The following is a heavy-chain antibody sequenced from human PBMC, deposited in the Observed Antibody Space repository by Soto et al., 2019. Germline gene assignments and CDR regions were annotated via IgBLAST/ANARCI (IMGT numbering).Heavy chain of an antibody. V-gene: IGHV4-34*01. D-gene: IGHD3-16*02. CDR3: ARGKLSDYVWGSYRYHFDY. J-gene: IGHJ4*02. CDR1: GGSFSGYY. Sequence: SETLSLTCAVYGGSFSGYYWSWIRQPPGKGLGWIGEINHSGSTNYNPSLKSRVTISVDTSKNQFSLKLSSVTAADTAAYYCARGKLSDYVWGSYRYHFDYWGQGTVVT. CDR2: INHSGST.